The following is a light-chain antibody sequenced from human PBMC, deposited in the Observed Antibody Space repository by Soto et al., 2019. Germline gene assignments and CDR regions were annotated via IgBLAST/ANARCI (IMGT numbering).Light chain of an antibody. Sequence: IVMTQSPATLSVSRGERATLSCRASQSVXSNFVWYQQQPGQAPRLLTXGQSTRATGIPARFIGSGSGKEFTLTISSLQSEDFAVYYCQQYNNWPTSTFGQGTRLEIK. CDR1: QSVXSN. V-gene: IGKV3-15*01. CDR2: GQS. J-gene: IGKJ5*01. CDR3: QQYNNWPTST.